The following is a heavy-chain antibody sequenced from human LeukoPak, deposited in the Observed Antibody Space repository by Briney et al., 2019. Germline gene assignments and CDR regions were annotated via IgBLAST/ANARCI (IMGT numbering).Heavy chain of an antibody. V-gene: IGHV4-4*02. J-gene: IGHJ6*03. CDR1: GGSISSSNW. D-gene: IGHD2-15*01. CDR3: ARSNCSGGSCRHYYYYMDV. CDR2: IYHSGST. Sequence: SETLSLTCAVSGGSISSSNWWSWVRQPPGKGLEWIGEIYHSGSTNYNPSLKSRVTISVDTSKNQFSLKLSSVTAADTAVYYCARSNCSGGSCRHYYYYMDVWGKGTTVTISS.